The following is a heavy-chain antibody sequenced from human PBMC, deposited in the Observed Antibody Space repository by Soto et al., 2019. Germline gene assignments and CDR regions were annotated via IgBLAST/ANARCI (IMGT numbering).Heavy chain of an antibody. Sequence: PWGTLSLSCIASVFTFGTYTMNWVRHAPGKGLEWVSLIKEDGGTTYSPDFVKGRFTIYGDNSKNTVYLQMDSLRAEGTAIYYCAKCCQGELNGTTDYWGRGTMVTVSS. CDR3: AKCCQGELNGTTDY. D-gene: IGHD1-7*01. CDR1: VFTFGTYT. J-gene: IGHJ4*01. CDR2: IKEDGGTT. V-gene: IGHV3-23*01.